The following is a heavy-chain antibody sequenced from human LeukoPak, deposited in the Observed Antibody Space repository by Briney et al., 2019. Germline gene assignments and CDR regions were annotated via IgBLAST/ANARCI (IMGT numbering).Heavy chain of an antibody. CDR3: ARLWGYSSSWYEEGY. CDR1: GGSICSYY. J-gene: IGHJ4*02. D-gene: IGHD6-13*01. Sequence: PSETLSLTCTVSGGSICSYYWTWIRQPPGKGLEWIGYIYTSGSTNYNPSLKSRVTISVDTSKNQFSLELSSVTAADTAVYYCARLWGYSSSWYEEGYWGQGTLVTVSS. V-gene: IGHV4-4*09. CDR2: IYTSGST.